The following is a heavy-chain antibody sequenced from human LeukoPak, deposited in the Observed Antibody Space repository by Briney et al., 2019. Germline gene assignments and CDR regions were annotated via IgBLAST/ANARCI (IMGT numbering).Heavy chain of an antibody. D-gene: IGHD3-22*01. CDR2: IYSGGST. J-gene: IGHJ3*02. CDR3: AYDSSGYYYKDAFDI. CDR1: GFTVSSNY. V-gene: IGHV3-66*01. Sequence: GGSLRLSCAASGFTVSSNYMSWVRQAPGKGLEWVSVIYSGGSTYYADSVKGRFTISRDNSKNTLYLQMNSLRAEDTAVYYCAYDSSGYYYKDAFDIWGQGTMVTVSS.